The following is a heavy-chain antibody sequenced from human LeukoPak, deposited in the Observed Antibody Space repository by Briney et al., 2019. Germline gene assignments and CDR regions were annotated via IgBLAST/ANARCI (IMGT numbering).Heavy chain of an antibody. CDR1: GFTFSSYA. CDR3: ARGRFSYDSGWYEDDY. CDR2: IVRGGGST. V-gene: IGHV3-23*01. D-gene: IGHD6-19*01. Sequence: PGGSLRLSCAASGFTFSSYAMNWVRQAPGKGLEWVSMIVRGGGSTYYADSVKGRFTISRDNSKNTLYLQMNSLRAEDTAVYYCARGRFSYDSGWYEDDYWGQGTLVTVSS. J-gene: IGHJ4*02.